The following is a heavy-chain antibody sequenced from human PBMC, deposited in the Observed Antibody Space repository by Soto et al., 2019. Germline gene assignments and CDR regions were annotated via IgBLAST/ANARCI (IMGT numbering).Heavy chain of an antibody. V-gene: IGHV4-34*01. D-gene: IGHD3-10*01. Sequence: QVQLQQWGAGLLKPSETLSLTCAVYGGSFSGYYWSWIRQPPVKGLEWIREINHSGSTNYNPSLKSRVTISVDTSKNQFSLKLSSVTAADTAVYYCARSSGTSGSYFYYGMDVWGQGTTVTVSS. CDR2: INHSGST. CDR1: GGSFSGYY. J-gene: IGHJ6*02. CDR3: ARSSGTSGSYFYYGMDV.